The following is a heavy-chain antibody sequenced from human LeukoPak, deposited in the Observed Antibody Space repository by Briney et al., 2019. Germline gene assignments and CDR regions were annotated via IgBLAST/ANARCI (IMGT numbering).Heavy chain of an antibody. D-gene: IGHD3-10*01. J-gene: IGHJ3*02. V-gene: IGHV4-34*01. CDR1: GGSFSGYY. CDR2: INHSGST. Sequence: PSETLSLTCAVYGGSFSGYYWSWIRQPPGKGLEWIGEINHSGSTNYNPSLKSRVTISVDTSKNQFSLKLSSVTAADTAVYYCARVFGQYAFDIWGQGTMVIVSS. CDR3: ARVFGQYAFDI.